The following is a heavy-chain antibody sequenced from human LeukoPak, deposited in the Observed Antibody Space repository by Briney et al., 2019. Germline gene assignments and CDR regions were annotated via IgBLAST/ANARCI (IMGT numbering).Heavy chain of an antibody. CDR3: ARVSIAAAVTPSYFDY. D-gene: IGHD6-13*01. J-gene: IGHJ4*02. CDR1: GFTFSSYS. CDR2: ISSSSSYI. V-gene: IGHV3-21*01. Sequence: GGSLRLSCAASGFTFSSYSMNWVRQAPGKGLEWVSSISSSSSYIYYADSVKGRFTISRDNAKNSLYLQMNSLRAEDTAVYYCARVSIAAAVTPSYFDYWGQGTLVTVSS.